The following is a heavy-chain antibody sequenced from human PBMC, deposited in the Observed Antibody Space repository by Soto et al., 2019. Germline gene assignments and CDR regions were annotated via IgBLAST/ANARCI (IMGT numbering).Heavy chain of an antibody. J-gene: IGHJ4*02. D-gene: IGHD7-27*01. CDR2: INQDGSVK. CDR1: GFAFSRFW. CDR3: ARDREESMYPWGY. V-gene: IGHV3-7*04. Sequence: GGSLSLSCAASGFAFSRFWMNWVRQAPGKGLEWVANINQDGSVKTYVDSVRGRFTISRDNVENSIYLQMNSLTTDDTAVYYCARDREESMYPWGYWGPGAQVTVSS.